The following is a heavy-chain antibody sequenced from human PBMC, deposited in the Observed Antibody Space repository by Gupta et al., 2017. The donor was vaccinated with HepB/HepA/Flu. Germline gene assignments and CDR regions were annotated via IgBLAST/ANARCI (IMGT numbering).Heavy chain of an antibody. V-gene: IGHV1-18*01. J-gene: IGHJ5*02. CDR1: GYTFTSYG. CDR2: ISAYNGNT. Sequence: QVQLVQSGAEVKKPGASVKVSCKASGYTFTSYGISWVRQAPGQGLEWMGWISAYNGNTNYAQKLQGRVTMTTETSTSTAYMELRSLRSDDTAVYYCARSFKMVGVVTRFDPWGQGTLVTVSS. CDR3: ARSFKMVGVVTRFDP. D-gene: IGHD3-3*01.